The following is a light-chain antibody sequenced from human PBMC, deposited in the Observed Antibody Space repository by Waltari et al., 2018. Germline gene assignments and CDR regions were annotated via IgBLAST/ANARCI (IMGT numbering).Light chain of an antibody. CDR3: QSYDSSLSGSRDVI. V-gene: IGLV1-40*01. Sequence: QSVLTQPHSVPGDPGQRVTISRTGRSSNLGAGYAVHWSQPLPGSAPKLLIFDYTNRPSGVPDQFSGSKSGSSASLAITGLQPEDEADYYCQSYDSSLSGSRDVIFGGGTKLTVL. J-gene: IGLJ2*01. CDR1: SSNLGAGYA. CDR2: DYT.